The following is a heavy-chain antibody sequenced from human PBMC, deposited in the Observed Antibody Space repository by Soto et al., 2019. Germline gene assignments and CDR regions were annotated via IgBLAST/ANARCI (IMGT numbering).Heavy chain of an antibody. CDR3: AKDHTTGWEFLGS. J-gene: IGHJ5*01. D-gene: IGHD6-19*01. V-gene: IGHV3-23*01. Sequence: PGGSLRLSCVGSGFIFRNYAMTWVRQAPGKGLEWVSSILGSGDITYSTDSVKGRFTVSRDNSNNTLYLQMNSLSAEDTVLYYCAKDHTTGWEFLGSWGHGALVTVSS. CDR2: ILGSGDIT. CDR1: GFIFRNYA.